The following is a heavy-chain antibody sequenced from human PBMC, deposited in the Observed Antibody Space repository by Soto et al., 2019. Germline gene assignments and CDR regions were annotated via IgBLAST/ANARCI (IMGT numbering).Heavy chain of an antibody. CDR3: ARDGGVQARFDP. J-gene: IGHJ5*02. V-gene: IGHV1-18*01. Sequence: QVQLVQSGAEVKKPGASVKVSCKASGYTFTSYGISWVRQAPGQGLEWMGWISAYNGNTNYAQKLQGRVTMTTDTAPSTAYLELRCLRSDDTAVYYCARDGGVQARFDPWGQGTLVTVSS. D-gene: IGHD2-8*02. CDR2: ISAYNGNT. CDR1: GYTFTSYG.